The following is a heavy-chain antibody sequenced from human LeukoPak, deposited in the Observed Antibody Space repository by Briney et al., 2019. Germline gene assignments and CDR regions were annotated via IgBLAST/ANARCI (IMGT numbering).Heavy chain of an antibody. V-gene: IGHV1-46*01. J-gene: IGHJ4*02. Sequence: ASVKVSCKASGYTFTSYYMHWVRQAPGQGLEWMGIINPSGGSTSYAQKFQGRATMTRDTSTSTVYMELSSLRSEDTAVYYCARDSSGYYYGVWGQGTLVTVSS. D-gene: IGHD3-22*01. CDR2: INPSGGST. CDR1: GYTFTSYY. CDR3: ARDSSGYYYGV.